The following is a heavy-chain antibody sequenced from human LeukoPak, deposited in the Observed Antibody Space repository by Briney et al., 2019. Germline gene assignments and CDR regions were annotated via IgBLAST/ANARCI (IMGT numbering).Heavy chain of an antibody. J-gene: IGHJ4*02. D-gene: IGHD6-19*01. CDR2: ISGDGTST. V-gene: IGHV3-74*01. CDR1: GFIFNNHW. CDR3: ARRVRSSGWYIFDY. Sequence: GGSLRLSCEASGFIFNNHWMHWVRQAPGKGLVWVSRISGDGTSTSYADSVKGRFTISRDNAKSTLYLQMNSLRAEDTAVYYCARRVRSSGWYIFDYWGQGTPVTASA.